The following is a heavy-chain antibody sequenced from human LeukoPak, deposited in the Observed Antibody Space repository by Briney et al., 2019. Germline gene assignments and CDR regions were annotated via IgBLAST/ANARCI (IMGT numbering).Heavy chain of an antibody. V-gene: IGHV4-59*12. Sequence: SETLSLTCAVSGGSMSSYYWSWIRQPPGKGLEWIGYGHYSGSTNYNPSLKSRVTISVDSSKSQFSLKLSSVTAADTAVYYCARDYGGNFDYWGQGTLVTVSS. CDR1: GGSMSSYY. J-gene: IGHJ4*02. D-gene: IGHD4-23*01. CDR2: GHYSGST. CDR3: ARDYGGNFDY.